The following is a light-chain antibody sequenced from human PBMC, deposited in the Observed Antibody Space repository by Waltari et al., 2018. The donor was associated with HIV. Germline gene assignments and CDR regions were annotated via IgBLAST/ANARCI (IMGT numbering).Light chain of an antibody. Sequence: QSVLTPPPSVSGAPGQRATIPCTGSSSNIRAGYDVHWYQQLPGTAPKLLIYGNSNRPSGVPDRFSGSKSGTSASLAITGLQAEDEADYYCQSYDSSLSGWVFGGGTKLTVL. CDR3: QSYDSSLSGWV. J-gene: IGLJ3*02. V-gene: IGLV1-40*01. CDR2: GNS. CDR1: SSNIRAGYD.